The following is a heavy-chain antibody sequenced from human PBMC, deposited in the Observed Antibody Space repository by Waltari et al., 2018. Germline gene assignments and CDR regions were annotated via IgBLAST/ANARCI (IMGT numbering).Heavy chain of an antibody. CDR3: ARSLGSGSHDFDY. Sequence: QVQLQESGPGLVKPSETLSLTCTVSGGSISSYYWSWIRQPPGKGLEWIGYIYYSGSTNYNPSLKSRVTISVDTSKNQFSLKLSSVTAADTAVYYCARSLGSGSHDFDYWGQGTLVTVSS. CDR2: IYYSGST. J-gene: IGHJ4*02. V-gene: IGHV4-59*01. CDR1: GGSISSYY. D-gene: IGHD3-10*01.